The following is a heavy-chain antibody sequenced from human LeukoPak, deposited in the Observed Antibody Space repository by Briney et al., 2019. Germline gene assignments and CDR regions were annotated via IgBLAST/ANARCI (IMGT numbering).Heavy chain of an antibody. Sequence: SETLSLTCAVYGGSFSGYYWSWIRQPPGKGLEWIGYIYYSGSTNYNPSLKSRVTISVDTSKNQFSLKLSSVTAADTAVYYCARDRYSGYEGSWFDPWGQGTLVTVSS. D-gene: IGHD5-12*01. J-gene: IGHJ5*02. CDR3: ARDRYSGYEGSWFDP. V-gene: IGHV4-59*01. CDR1: GGSFSGYY. CDR2: IYYSGST.